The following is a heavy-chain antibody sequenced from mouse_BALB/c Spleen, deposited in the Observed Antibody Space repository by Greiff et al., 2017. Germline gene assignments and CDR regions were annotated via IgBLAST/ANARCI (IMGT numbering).Heavy chain of an antibody. V-gene: IGHV3-2*02. Sequence: DVKLVESGPGLVKPSQSLSLTCTVTGYSITSDYAWNWIRQFPGNKLEWMGYISYSGSTSYNPSLKSRISITRDTSKNQFFLQLNSVTTEDTATYYCASSTRAWFADWGQGTLVTVSA. D-gene: IGHD1-1*01. CDR3: ASSTRAWFAD. CDR1: GYSITSDYA. CDR2: ISYSGST. J-gene: IGHJ3*01.